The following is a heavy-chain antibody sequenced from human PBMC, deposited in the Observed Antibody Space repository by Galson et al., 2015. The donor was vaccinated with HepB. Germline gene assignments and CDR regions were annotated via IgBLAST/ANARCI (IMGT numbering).Heavy chain of an antibody. CDR1: GGSISSYY. Sequence: SETLSLTCTVSGGSISSYYRTWIRQPPGKGLEWIGYMYYNGSTDYNPSLKSRVTMSVDTSKNQFSLKLSSVTAADTALYYCARAGYCSSPTCYPTGWFDPWGQGALVTVSS. D-gene: IGHD2-2*01. CDR3: ARAGYCSSPTCYPTGWFDP. CDR2: MYYNGST. V-gene: IGHV4-59*01. J-gene: IGHJ5*02.